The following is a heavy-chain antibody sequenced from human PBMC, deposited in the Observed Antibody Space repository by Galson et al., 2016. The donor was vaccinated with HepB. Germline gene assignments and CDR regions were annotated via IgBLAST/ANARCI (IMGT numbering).Heavy chain of an antibody. J-gene: IGHJ6*04. Sequence: TLSLTCTVSGGSISSADYYWSWIRQRPEKGLEWIGYIYHSGNAYYNPSLKSRLTISVDTSKNQFYLKLKSVTAADTAVYYCARDSEGSGGMNVWGKGTTVTVSS. CDR2: IYHSGNA. D-gene: IGHD3-10*01. CDR3: ARDSEGSGGMNV. CDR1: GGSISSADYY. V-gene: IGHV4-31*03.